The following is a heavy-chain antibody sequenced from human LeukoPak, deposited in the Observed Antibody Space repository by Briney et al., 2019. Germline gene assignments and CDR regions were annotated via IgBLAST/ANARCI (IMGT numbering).Heavy chain of an antibody. CDR3: ARGGVGSFDL. CDR1: GFTFSSYG. J-gene: IGHJ4*02. V-gene: IGHV3-74*03. Sequence: PGGSLRLYCAASGFTFSSYGMHWVRQAPGKGLEWVSRIHSDGRDTTYAESVKGRFTISRDNAKNTLSLGMNSLNVDDTAVYFCARGGVGSFDLWGPGTLVTVSS. D-gene: IGHD3-10*01. CDR2: IHSDGRDT.